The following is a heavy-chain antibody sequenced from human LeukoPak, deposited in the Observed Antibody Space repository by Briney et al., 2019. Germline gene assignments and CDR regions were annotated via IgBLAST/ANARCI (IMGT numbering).Heavy chain of an antibody. V-gene: IGHV3-7*01. J-gene: IGHJ4*02. CDR2: IEDDGSEQ. CDR1: GFNFGNYW. Sequence: GGSLRLSCVASGFNFGNYWMSWVRQAPGKGLEFVGNIEDDGSEQNYVDSVKGRFTISRDNVKNSLYLQMNSLRVEDTAVYYCARDIIRGQSDFDYWGQGILVTVSS. CDR3: ARDIIRGQSDFDY. D-gene: IGHD5-12*01.